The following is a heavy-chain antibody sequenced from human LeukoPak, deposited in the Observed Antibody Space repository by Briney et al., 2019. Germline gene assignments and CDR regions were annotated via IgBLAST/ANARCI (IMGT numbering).Heavy chain of an antibody. V-gene: IGHV5-51*01. Sequence: GESLKISSKGSGYSFSNDWIGWVRQMPGKGLEWMGIIYPADSDTKYSPPFQGKVTISADKSISTAYLQWNSLGASDTAMYYCARRGCIGGTCYGYWGQGTLVTVSS. CDR2: IYPADSDT. CDR1: GYSFSNDW. D-gene: IGHD2-15*01. CDR3: ARRGCIGGTCYGY. J-gene: IGHJ4*02.